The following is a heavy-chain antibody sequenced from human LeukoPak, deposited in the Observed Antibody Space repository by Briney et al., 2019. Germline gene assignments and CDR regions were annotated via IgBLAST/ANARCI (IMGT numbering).Heavy chain of an antibody. CDR2: MNPNSGNT. V-gene: IGHV1-8*03. D-gene: IGHD2-2*02. CDR1: GYTFTSYD. J-gene: IGHJ5*02. Sequence: GASVKVSCKASGYTFTSYDINWVRQATGQGLEWMGWMNPNSGNTGYAQKFQGRVTITRDTSISTAYMELSSLRSEDTAVYYCARGGYCSSTSCYMRSPFDPRGQGTLVTVSS. CDR3: ARGGYCSSTSCYMRSPFDP.